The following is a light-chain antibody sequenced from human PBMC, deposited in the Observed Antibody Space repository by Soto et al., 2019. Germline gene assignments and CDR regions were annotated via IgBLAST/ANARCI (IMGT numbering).Light chain of an antibody. CDR3: QQYYSTPIT. CDR1: QSVLYSSNNKNY. CDR2: WAS. J-gene: IGKJ5*01. V-gene: IGKV4-1*01. Sequence: DIVMTQSPDSLAVSLGERATINCKSSQSVLYSSNNKNYLVWYQQKPGQPPKRLIYWASTRESGVPDRFSGSGSGTDFTLTISSLQAEDVAVYYCQQYYSTPITFGQGTRLEIK.